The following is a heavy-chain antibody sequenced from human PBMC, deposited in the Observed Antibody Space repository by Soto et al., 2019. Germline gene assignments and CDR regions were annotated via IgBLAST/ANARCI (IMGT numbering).Heavy chain of an antibody. CDR1: GGSISNNDYY. D-gene: IGHD3-3*01. CDR2: IFYSGSN. J-gene: IGHJ6*02. Sequence: QVQLQESGPGLVKPSQTLALTCTVSGGSISNNDYYWSWLRQPPGKVLECIGYIFYSGSNYYNPFLANRITMSVDTSKNPFSLQLSSMTPADTAVYFCARAIFGVVLARYSMDVWGQGTTVTVSS. CDR3: ARAIFGVVLARYSMDV. V-gene: IGHV4-30-4*01.